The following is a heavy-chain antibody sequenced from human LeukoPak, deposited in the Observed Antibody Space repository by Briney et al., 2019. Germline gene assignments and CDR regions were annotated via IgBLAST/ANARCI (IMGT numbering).Heavy chain of an antibody. CDR3: AKTGTEDGYNIYFDH. J-gene: IGHJ4*02. V-gene: IGHV3-23*01. CDR2: ISGSGGGT. D-gene: IGHD5-24*01. Sequence: GGSLRLSCAASGFTFSGYATSWVRQAPGKGLEWVSLISGSGGGTYYADSVKGRFNIFRDNSKNTQDLQMNSLRAEDTAVYYCAKTGTEDGYNIYFDHWGQGTLVTVSS. CDR1: GFTFSGYA.